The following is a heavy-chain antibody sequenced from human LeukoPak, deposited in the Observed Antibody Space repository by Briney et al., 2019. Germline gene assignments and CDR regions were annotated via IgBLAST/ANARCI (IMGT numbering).Heavy chain of an antibody. CDR2: ISSISYI. J-gene: IGHJ4*02. D-gene: IGHD4-17*01. V-gene: IGHV3-21*01. CDR3: ARDQYGGYALDY. CDR1: GFTFSSYS. Sequence: GGSLRLSCAASGFTFSSYSMNWVRQAPGKGPEWVSSISSISYIYYADSVKGRFTISRDTAKNSLYLQMNSLRAEDTAVYYCARDQYGGYALDYWGQGTLVTVSS.